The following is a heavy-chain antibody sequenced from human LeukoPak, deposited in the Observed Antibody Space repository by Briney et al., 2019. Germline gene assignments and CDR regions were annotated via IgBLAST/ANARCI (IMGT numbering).Heavy chain of an antibody. J-gene: IGHJ4*02. V-gene: IGHV3-23*01. Sequence: SGGSLSRSCAASGLTFSDYAMSWFRQAPGKGLEWVSTITSGFTPHYADSVKGRFTISRDNSKNMFHLQLNSLRAEDTAVYYCAKDYSDSRVADVFFEYWGQGTPVTVSS. CDR1: GLTFSDYA. D-gene: IGHD2-15*01. CDR2: ITSGFTP. CDR3: AKDYSDSRVADVFFEY.